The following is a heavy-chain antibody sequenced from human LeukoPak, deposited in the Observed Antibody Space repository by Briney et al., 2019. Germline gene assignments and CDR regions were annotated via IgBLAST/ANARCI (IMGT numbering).Heavy chain of an antibody. CDR2: ISSSRSYI. CDR3: AGYGSGSYGGHDAFDI. Sequence: PGGSLRLSCAASGFTFSNYSMNWVRQAPGKGLEWVSSISSSRSYIYYADSVKGRFTISRDNAKNSLYLQMNSLRAEDTAVYYCAGYGSGSYGGHDAFDIWGQGTMVTVSS. V-gene: IGHV3-21*01. D-gene: IGHD3-10*01. CDR1: GFTFSNYS. J-gene: IGHJ3*02.